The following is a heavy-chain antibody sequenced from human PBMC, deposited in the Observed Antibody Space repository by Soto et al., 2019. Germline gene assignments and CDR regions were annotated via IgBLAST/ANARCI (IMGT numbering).Heavy chain of an antibody. Sequence: ASVKVSCKASGYTFTSYYMHWVLQAPGQGLEWMGIINPSGGSTSYAQKFQGRVTMTRDTSTSTVYMELSSLRSEDTAVYYCARVGSVGSMTTVSLAIDYWGRGTLVTVSS. CDR3: ARVGSVGSMTTVSLAIDY. D-gene: IGHD4-17*01. J-gene: IGHJ4*02. CDR2: INPSGGST. CDR1: GYTFTSYY. V-gene: IGHV1-46*03.